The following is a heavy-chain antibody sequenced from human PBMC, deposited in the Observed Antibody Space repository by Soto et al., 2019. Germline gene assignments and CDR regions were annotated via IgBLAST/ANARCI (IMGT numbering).Heavy chain of an antibody. V-gene: IGHV4-59*01. CDR1: GGSISSYY. Sequence: SETLSLTCTVSGGSISSYYWSWIRQPPGKGLEWIGYIYYSGSTNYNPSLKSRVTISVDTSKNQFSLKLSSVTAADTAVYYCARVSQAVDSGYEPNFDYWGQGTLVTVSS. D-gene: IGHD5-12*01. CDR3: ARVSQAVDSGYEPNFDY. J-gene: IGHJ4*02. CDR2: IYYSGST.